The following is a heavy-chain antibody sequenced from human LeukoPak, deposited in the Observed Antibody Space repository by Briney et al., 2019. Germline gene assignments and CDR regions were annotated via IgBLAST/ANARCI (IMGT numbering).Heavy chain of an antibody. CDR2: IYYSGST. D-gene: IGHD5-12*01. CDR3: ARDQGGYGALDY. Sequence: KPSETLSLTCTVSGGSISSGDYYWSWIRQPPGKGLEWIGYIYYSGSTYYNPSLKSRVTLSVDPSKNQFSLKLSSVTAADTAVYFCARDQGGYGALDYWGQGTLVTVSS. J-gene: IGHJ4*02. CDR1: GGSISSGDYY. V-gene: IGHV4-30-4*01.